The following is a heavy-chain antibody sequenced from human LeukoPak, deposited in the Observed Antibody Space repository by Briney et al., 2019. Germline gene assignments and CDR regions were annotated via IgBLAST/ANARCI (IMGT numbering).Heavy chain of an antibody. CDR3: ARQGIGGDWFDP. D-gene: IGHD3-3*01. J-gene: IGHJ5*02. CDR1: AYSFTTYW. CDR2: MYPGDSDT. V-gene: IGHV5-51*01. Sequence: GESLKISCKGSAYSFTTYWIGWVRQMPGKGLEWMGIMYPGDSDTRYSPSFQGKVTISADKSISTAYLHWSSLRASDTAMYYCARQGIGGDWFDPWGQGTLVTVSS.